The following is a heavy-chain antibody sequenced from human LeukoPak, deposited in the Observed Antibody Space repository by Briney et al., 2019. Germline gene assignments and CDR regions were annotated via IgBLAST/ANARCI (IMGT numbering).Heavy chain of an antibody. Sequence: GGSLRLSCAACGITFSNVWMSCVRQAPGKGLEWVGRVKTKTDGGTTAYAAPVKGRFTISRDDSKNTLFLQLNSLKTDDTAVYYCTTEYEPVGDTWFDPWGQGTLVTVSS. CDR1: GITFSNVW. D-gene: IGHD1-26*01. J-gene: IGHJ5*02. CDR2: VKTKTDGGTT. V-gene: IGHV3-15*01. CDR3: TTEYEPVGDTWFDP.